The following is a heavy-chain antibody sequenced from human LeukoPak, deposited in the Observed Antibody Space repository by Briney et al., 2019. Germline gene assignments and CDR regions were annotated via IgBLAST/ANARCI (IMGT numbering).Heavy chain of an antibody. J-gene: IGHJ5*02. Sequence: GGSLRLSCAASGFTFSSYAMSWVRQAPVKGLEWVSAISGSGGSTYYADSVKGRFTISRDNSKNTLYLQTNSLRAEDTAVYYCAKDGVVPAAKASNPWGQGTLVTVSS. D-gene: IGHD2-2*01. V-gene: IGHV3-23*01. CDR1: GFTFSSYA. CDR2: ISGSGGST. CDR3: AKDGVVPAAKASNP.